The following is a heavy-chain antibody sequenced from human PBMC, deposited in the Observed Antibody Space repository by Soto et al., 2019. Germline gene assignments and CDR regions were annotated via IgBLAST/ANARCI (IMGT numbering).Heavy chain of an antibody. V-gene: IGHV3-21*03. CDR3: ARDPSEGRVGNWFES. Sequence: EVQLVESGGGLVKPGGSLRLSCAASGFTFSRYGMNWLRQAPGKGLEWVASISSSTSYGYYADSVKGRLSTSRDNAKNILYLEMYALRAEDTAVYYCARDPSEGRVGNWFESWGQGTLVTVSS. CDR1: GFTFSRYG. D-gene: IGHD2-2*01. J-gene: IGHJ5*01. CDR2: ISSSTSYG.